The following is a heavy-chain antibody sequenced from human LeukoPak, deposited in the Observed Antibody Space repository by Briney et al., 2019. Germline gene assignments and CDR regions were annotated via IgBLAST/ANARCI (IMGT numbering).Heavy chain of an antibody. Sequence: PGGSLRLSCAASGFTFNNYAMNWVRQAPGKGLEWVSFISSSGSAIHYADSVRGRFTISRDNAKNSLYLQMSRLRAEDTAVYYCAREKLSFFDSSGYFDYWGQGTLVTVSS. CDR2: ISSSGSAI. V-gene: IGHV3-48*03. CDR3: AREKLSFFDSSGYFDY. CDR1: GFTFNNYA. J-gene: IGHJ4*02. D-gene: IGHD3-22*01.